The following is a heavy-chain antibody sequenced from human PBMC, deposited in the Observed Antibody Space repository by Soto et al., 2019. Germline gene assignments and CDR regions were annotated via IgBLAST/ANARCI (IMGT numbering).Heavy chain of an antibody. V-gene: IGHV4-4*02. D-gene: IGHD4-17*01. CDR1: GDSISSDKW. CDR2: IHHWKST. CDR3: ARGGAWAFDY. J-gene: IGHJ4*02. Sequence: QVQLQESGPGLVKPSETLSLTCAVFGDSISSDKWWSWVRQPPGKGLEWIGEIHHWKSTNCNPSLKSRVTISVDKSKKQFSLNLFSVTAADTAVYFCARGGAWAFDYWGQGTLVTVSS.